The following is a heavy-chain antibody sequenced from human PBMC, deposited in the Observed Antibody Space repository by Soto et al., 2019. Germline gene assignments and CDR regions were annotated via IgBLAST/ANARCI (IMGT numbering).Heavy chain of an antibody. Sequence: ASVKVSCKASGYSFTSLDINWVRQTAGQGLEWMGWMEPSTGTTGYAQKFQGRVTMTIETSTNTAYMELRNLTSDDTALYYCVRDAWQQSPGDVWGQGTLVTVSS. CDR3: VRDAWQQSPGDV. V-gene: IGHV1-8*01. CDR2: MEPSTGTT. D-gene: IGHD2-21*01. CDR1: GYSFTSLD. J-gene: IGHJ4*02.